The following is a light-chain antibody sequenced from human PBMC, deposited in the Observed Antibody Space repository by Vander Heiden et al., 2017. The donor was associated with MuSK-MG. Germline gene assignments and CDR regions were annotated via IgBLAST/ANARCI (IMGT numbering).Light chain of an antibody. CDR3: QQYCSTPWT. CDR2: GAS. V-gene: IGKV4-1*01. J-gene: IGKJ1*01. Sequence: IVMTLTPAPLAVSLCQGASITCTSSQSVLYSTNNKNYLAWYQQKPGQPPRLLIYGASTRESGVPDRFSGSGSGTDFTLTISSLQAEDVAVYYCQQYCSTPWTFGQGTKVEIK. CDR1: QSVLYSTNNKNY.